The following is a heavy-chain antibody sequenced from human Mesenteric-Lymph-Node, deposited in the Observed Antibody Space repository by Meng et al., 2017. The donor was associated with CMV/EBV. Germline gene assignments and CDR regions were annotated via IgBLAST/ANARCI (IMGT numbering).Heavy chain of an antibody. Sequence: GESLKISCAASAFTFNSYFMHWVRQTPGKGLEWVAVISHDGTDKYYADSVKGRFTISRDNSKNTLYLQMNSLRPDDTAVYYCARSPHPYDFWSGSGWTYWGQGTLVTVSS. CDR2: ISHDGTDK. D-gene: IGHD3-3*01. J-gene: IGHJ4*02. CDR1: AFTFNSYF. CDR3: ARSPHPYDFWSGSGWTY. V-gene: IGHV3-30-3*01.